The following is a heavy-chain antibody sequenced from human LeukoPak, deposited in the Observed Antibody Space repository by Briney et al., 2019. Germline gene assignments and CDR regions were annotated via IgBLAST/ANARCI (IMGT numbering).Heavy chain of an antibody. CDR3: VREGVWSGWFDT. CDR1: GGSISSSSYY. CDR2: IYYSGST. Sequence: PSESLSFTCTVSGGSISSSSYYWGWIRQPPGKGLEWIGSIYYSGSTYYSPSLKSRVTISVDTSKNQVSLILNSVTAADTAVYYCVREGVWSGWFDTWGQGTLVTVSS. D-gene: IGHD2-21*01. J-gene: IGHJ5*02. V-gene: IGHV4-39*07.